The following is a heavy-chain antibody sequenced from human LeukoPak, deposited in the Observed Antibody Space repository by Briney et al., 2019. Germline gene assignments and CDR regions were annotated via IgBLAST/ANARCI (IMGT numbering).Heavy chain of an antibody. CDR2: ISAYNGDI. CDR3: GRVGYDFWSGTHYYYYYMDI. Sequence: GAPVRVSCKASGYTFTSYGITWVRQAPGQGLEWMGWISAYNGDIKYAQNLQGRVTMTTDTSTSTAYMELRSLRSDDTAVYYCGRVGYDFWSGTHYYYYYMDIWGKGTTVTVSS. CDR1: GYTFTSYG. J-gene: IGHJ6*03. D-gene: IGHD3-3*01. V-gene: IGHV1-18*01.